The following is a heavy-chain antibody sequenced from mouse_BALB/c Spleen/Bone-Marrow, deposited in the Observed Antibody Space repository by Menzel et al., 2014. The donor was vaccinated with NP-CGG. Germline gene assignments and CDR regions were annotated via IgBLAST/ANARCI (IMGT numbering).Heavy chain of an antibody. V-gene: IGHV1S81*02. D-gene: IGHD2-1*01. Sequence: QVQLQQSGAEQVKPGASVKLSCKASGYTFTSHWMHWVKQRPGQGLEWIGEINPSNGRSNYNEKFKSKATPTVDKSSSTAYMQLSSLTSEDSAVYYCARRGNYGAMDYWGQGASVTVSS. CDR1: GYTFTSHW. CDR2: INPSNGRS. J-gene: IGHJ4*01. CDR3: ARRGNYGAMDY.